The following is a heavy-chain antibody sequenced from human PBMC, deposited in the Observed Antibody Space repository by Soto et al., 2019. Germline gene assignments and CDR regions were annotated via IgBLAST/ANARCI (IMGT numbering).Heavy chain of an antibody. D-gene: IGHD4-17*01. J-gene: IGHJ4*02. CDR2: ISYDGSNK. CDR3: TKVTRGMTTVTSEYDY. V-gene: IGHV3-30*18. CDR1: GFTFSSYG. Sequence: QVQLVESGGGVVQPGRSLRLSCAASGFTFSSYGMHWVRQAPGKGLEWVAVISYDGSNKYYADSVKGRFTISRDNSKNTLYLQMNSLRAEDTAVYYCTKVTRGMTTVTSEYDYWGQVTLVTVSS.